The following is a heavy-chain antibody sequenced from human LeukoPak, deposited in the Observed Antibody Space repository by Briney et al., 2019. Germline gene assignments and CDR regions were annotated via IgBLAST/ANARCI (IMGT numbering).Heavy chain of an antibody. Sequence: ASVKVSCKASGYTFTSYGISWVRQAPGQGLEWMGWISAYNGNTNYAQKLQGRVTMTTDTSTSTAYMELRSLRSDDTAVYYCARDPTQYCSSTSCPGGDYFDYWGQGTLVTVSS. CDR1: GYTFTSYG. D-gene: IGHD2-2*01. CDR3: ARDPTQYCSSTSCPGGDYFDY. J-gene: IGHJ4*02. V-gene: IGHV1-18*01. CDR2: ISAYNGNT.